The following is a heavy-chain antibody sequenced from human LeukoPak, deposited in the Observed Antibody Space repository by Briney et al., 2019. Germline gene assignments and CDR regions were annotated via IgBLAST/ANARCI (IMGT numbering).Heavy chain of an antibody. CDR1: GFTFSSYA. CDR3: ARGRIRYYDVLTGYDKGFDY. V-gene: IGHV4-34*01. J-gene: IGHJ4*02. CDR2: IDHSGST. Sequence: GSLRLSCAASGFTFSSYAMSWIRQPPGKGLEWIGEIDHSGSTNYNPSLKSRVTISVDTSKNQFSLKLRSVTAADTAVYYCARGRIRYYDVLTGYDKGFDYWGQGTLVTVSS. D-gene: IGHD3-9*01.